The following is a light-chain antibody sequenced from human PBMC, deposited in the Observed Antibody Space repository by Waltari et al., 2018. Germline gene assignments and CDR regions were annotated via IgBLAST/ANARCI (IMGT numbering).Light chain of an antibody. J-gene: IGKJ2*01. V-gene: IGKV2-28*01. CDR3: MQALQTPRT. CDR1: QSILPSNGYNY. CDR2: LGS. Sequence: IVMTRSPLSLPVTPGEPASISCRSSQSILPSNGYNYLDWYLQKPGQSPQLLIYLGSTRASGVPDRFSGSGSDTDFTLKISRVEAEDVGVYYCMQALQTPRTFGQGTKLEIK.